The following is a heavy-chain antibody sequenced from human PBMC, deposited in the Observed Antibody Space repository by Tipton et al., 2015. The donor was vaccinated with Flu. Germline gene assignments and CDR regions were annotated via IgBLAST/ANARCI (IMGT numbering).Heavy chain of an antibody. Sequence: SLTCAVSDYSISSGYYWGWIRQPPGKGLEWIGCISHSGRTYYNPSLKSRVTISVDTAKNQFSQRLSSVTAADTAMYYCARSTYYYGSGSSDYWGQGTLVTVS. CDR1: DYSISSGYY. J-gene: IGHJ4*02. CDR2: ISHSGRT. V-gene: IGHV4-38-2*01. D-gene: IGHD3-10*01. CDR3: ARSTYYYGSGSSDY.